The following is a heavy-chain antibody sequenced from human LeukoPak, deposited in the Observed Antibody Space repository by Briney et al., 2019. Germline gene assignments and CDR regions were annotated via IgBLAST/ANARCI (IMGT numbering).Heavy chain of an antibody. J-gene: IGHJ2*01. CDR2: IASDGSST. CDR1: GFSFSSYW. CDR3: ARVAGRWTRPLIVGAAAWYFDL. V-gene: IGHV3-74*01. D-gene: IGHD1-26*01. Sequence: GGSLRLSCAASGFSFSSYWMNWVRQAPGKGLVWVSRIASDGSSTTYADSVKGRFSISRDNAKNTLYLQMSSLRVEDTAVYYCARVAGRWTRPLIVGAAAWYFDLWGRGTLVTVSS.